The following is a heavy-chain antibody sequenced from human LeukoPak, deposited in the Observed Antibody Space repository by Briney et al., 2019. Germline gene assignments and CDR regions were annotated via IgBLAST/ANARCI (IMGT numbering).Heavy chain of an antibody. CDR3: ARGDTPPLYYFDY. D-gene: IGHD2-2*01. CDR2: IYYSGST. Sequence: PSETLSLTCTVSGGSISSYYWSWIRQPPGKGLEWIGYIYYSGSTNYNPSLKSRVTMSVDTSKNQFSLRLSSVTAADTAVYYCARGDTPPLYYFDYWGQGTLVTVSS. CDR1: GGSISSYY. J-gene: IGHJ4*02. V-gene: IGHV4-59*12.